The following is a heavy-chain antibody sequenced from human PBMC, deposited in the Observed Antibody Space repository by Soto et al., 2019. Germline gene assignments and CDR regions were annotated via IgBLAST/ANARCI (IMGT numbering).Heavy chain of an antibody. CDR2: IKSKTDGGTT. CDR3: TTTILRLEMATITRLSLAGGPLAVNGMDV. CDR1: GFTFSNAW. V-gene: IGHV3-15*07. Sequence: PGGSLRLSCAASGFTFSNAWMNWVRQAPGKGLEWVGRIKSKTDGGTTDYAAPVKGRFTISRDDSKNTLYLQMNSLKTEDTAVYYCTTTILRLEMATITRLSLAGGPLAVNGMDVWGQGTTVTGSS. J-gene: IGHJ6*02. D-gene: IGHD5-12*01.